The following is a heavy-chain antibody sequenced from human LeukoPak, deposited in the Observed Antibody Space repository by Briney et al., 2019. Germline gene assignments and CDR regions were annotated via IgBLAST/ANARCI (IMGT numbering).Heavy chain of an antibody. CDR1: GGSISSGGYY. V-gene: IGHV4-30-2*01. J-gene: IGHJ4*02. CDR3: ARIYSSSWCFDY. CDR2: IYHSGST. Sequence: SQTLSLTCTVSGGSISSGGYYWSWIRQPPGKGLEWIGYIYHSGSTYYNPSLKSRVTISVDTSKNQFSLKLSSVTAADTAVYYCARIYSSSWCFDYWGQGTLVTVSS. D-gene: IGHD6-13*01.